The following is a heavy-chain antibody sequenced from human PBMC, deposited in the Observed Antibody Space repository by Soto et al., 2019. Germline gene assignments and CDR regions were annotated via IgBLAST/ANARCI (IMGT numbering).Heavy chain of an antibody. D-gene: IGHD5-12*01. CDR1: GFTFSSYG. Sequence: GGSLRLSCAASGFTFSSYGMHRVRQAPGKGLEWVAVIWYDGSNKYYADSVKGRFTISRDNSKNTLYLQMNSLRAEDTAVYYCARGRDGYNGYFDYWGQGTLVTVSS. CDR3: ARGRDGYNGYFDY. V-gene: IGHV3-33*01. J-gene: IGHJ4*02. CDR2: IWYDGSNK.